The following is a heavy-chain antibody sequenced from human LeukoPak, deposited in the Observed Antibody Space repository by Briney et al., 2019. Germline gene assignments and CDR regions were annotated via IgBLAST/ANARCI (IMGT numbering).Heavy chain of an antibody. CDR2: IWYDRGNK. D-gene: IGHD6-19*01. V-gene: IGHV3-33*01. CDR1: GFTSSSFG. Sequence: PGRSLRLSCAASGFTSSSFGMPWARRAPGKGRGGVEVIWYDRGNKYYADSVKGRFTISRDNSKNTLYLQMNSLRAEDTAVYYCARDGAYSSGDRIDYWGQGTLVTVSS. J-gene: IGHJ4*02. CDR3: ARDGAYSSGDRIDY.